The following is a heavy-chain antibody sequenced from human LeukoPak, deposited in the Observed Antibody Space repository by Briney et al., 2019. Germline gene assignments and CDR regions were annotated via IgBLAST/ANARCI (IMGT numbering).Heavy chain of an antibody. V-gene: IGHV1-2*02. CDR3: ASQDTAMVSPLDY. D-gene: IGHD5-18*01. CDR1: GYTFTGYY. CDR2: INPNSGGT. J-gene: IGHJ4*02. Sequence: ASVKVSCKASGYTFTGYYMHWVRQAPGQGLEWMGWINPNSGGTNYAQKFQGRVTMTRDTSISTAYMELSRLRSDDTAVYYCASQDTAMVSPLDYWGQGTLVTVSS.